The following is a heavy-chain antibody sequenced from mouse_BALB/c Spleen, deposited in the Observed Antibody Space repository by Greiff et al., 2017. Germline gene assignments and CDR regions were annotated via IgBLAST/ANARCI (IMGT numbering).Heavy chain of an antibody. Sequence: VQLQQSGAELVKPGASVKLSCTAPGFNIKDTYMHWVKQRPEQGLEWIGWIDPANGNTKYDPKFQGKATITADTSSNTAYLQLSSLTSEDTAVYYCARDGNSCFDYWGQGTTLTVSA. D-gene: IGHD2-1*01. CDR3: ARDGNSCFDY. CDR1: GFNIKDTY. V-gene: IGHV14-3*02. J-gene: IGHJ2*01. CDR2: IDPANGNT.